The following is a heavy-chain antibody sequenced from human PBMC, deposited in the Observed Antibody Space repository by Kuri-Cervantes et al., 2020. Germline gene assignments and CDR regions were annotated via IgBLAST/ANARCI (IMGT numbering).Heavy chain of an antibody. V-gene: IGHV1-8*02. J-gene: IGHJ4*02. Sequence: ASVKVSCKASGYTFTDYYMHWVRQAPGQGLEWMGWMNPNSGNTGYAQKFQGRVTMTRNTSISTAYMELSSLRSEDTAVYYCARGTYGDYVDYWGQGTLVTVSS. CDR1: GYTFTDYY. CDR2: MNPNSGNT. CDR3: ARGTYGDYVDY. D-gene: IGHD4-17*01.